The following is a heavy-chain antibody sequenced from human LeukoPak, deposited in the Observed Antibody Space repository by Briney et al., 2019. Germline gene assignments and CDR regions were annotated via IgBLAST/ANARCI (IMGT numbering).Heavy chain of an antibody. D-gene: IGHD3-3*01. CDR3: ARGVELLRFLEWLLFFDY. V-gene: IGHV3-7*01. J-gene: IGHJ4*02. Sequence: GGSLRLSCAASGFTFSSYWMSWVRQAPGKGLEWVANIKQDGSEKYYVDSVKGRFTISRDNAKNSLYLQMNSLRAEDTAVYYCARGVELLRFLEWLLFFDYWGQGTLVTVTS. CDR1: GFTFSSYW. CDR2: IKQDGSEK.